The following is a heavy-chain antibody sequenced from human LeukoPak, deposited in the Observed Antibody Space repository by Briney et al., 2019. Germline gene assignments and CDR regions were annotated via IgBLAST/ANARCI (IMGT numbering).Heavy chain of an antibody. J-gene: IGHJ6*03. V-gene: IGHV3-30*18. CDR2: ISYDGSNK. Sequence: GGSLRLSCAASGFTFSSYGMHWVRQAPGRGLEWVAVISYDGSNKYYADSVKGRFTISRDNSKNTLYLQMNSLRAEDTAVYSCAKELIESYLYYYYYYMDVWGKGTTVTVSS. D-gene: IGHD3-16*02. CDR3: AKELIESYLYYYYYYMDV. CDR1: GFTFSSYG.